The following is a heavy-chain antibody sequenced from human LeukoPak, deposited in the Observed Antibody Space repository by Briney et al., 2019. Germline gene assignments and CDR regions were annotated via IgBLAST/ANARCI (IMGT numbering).Heavy chain of an antibody. V-gene: IGHV3-30*02. CDR2: IRYDGSNK. Sequence: GGSLRLSCAASGFTFSSYGMHWVRQAPGKGLEWVAFIRYDGSNKYYADSVKGRFTISRDNSKNTLYLQMNSLRAEDTAVYYCAKDRYYDSSGPSPIDYWGQGTLVTVSS. J-gene: IGHJ4*02. CDR1: GFTFSSYG. D-gene: IGHD3-22*01. CDR3: AKDRYYDSSGPSPIDY.